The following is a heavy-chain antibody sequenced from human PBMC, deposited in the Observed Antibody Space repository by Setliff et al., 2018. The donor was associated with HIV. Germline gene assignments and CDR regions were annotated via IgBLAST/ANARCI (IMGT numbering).Heavy chain of an antibody. V-gene: IGHV3-23*01. Sequence: GGSLRLSCAVSGFMFSNYAMNWVRQGPGRELEWVSAIRGNGVDRFYTDSVRGRFTISRDNSKNTLYLQMNSLRAEDTAVYYCAKDPRAAVATICDYWGQGTLVTVSS. D-gene: IGHD5-12*01. J-gene: IGHJ4*02. CDR3: AKDPRAAVATICDY. CDR2: IRGNGVDR. CDR1: GFMFSNYA.